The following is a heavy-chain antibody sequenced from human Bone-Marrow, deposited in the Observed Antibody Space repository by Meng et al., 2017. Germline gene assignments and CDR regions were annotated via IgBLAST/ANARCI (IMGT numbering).Heavy chain of an antibody. CDR2: ISSSSSYI. CDR1: GFTFSSYS. CDR3: ATRVRGVTVVAYYFDY. V-gene: IGHV3-21*01. J-gene: IGHJ4*02. Sequence: GESLKISCAASGFTFSSYSMNWVRQAPGKGLEWVSSISSSSSYIYYADSVEGRFTISRDNAKNSLYLQMNSLRAEDTAVYYCATRVRGVTVVAYYFDYWGQGTLVTVSS. D-gene: IGHD3-10*01.